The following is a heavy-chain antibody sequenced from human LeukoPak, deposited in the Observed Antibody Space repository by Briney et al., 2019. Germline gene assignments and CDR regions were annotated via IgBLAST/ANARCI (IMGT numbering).Heavy chain of an antibody. Sequence: PSETLSLTCTVSGYSISSGYYWGWIRQPPGKGLEWIGSIYQSGKTYYNASLQSRVTISVDTSKNQFSLKLRSVTAADTAVYYCARVPGPNWFDPWGQGTLVTVSS. J-gene: IGHJ5*02. CDR1: GYSISSGYY. CDR3: ARVPGPNWFDP. CDR2: IYQSGKT. V-gene: IGHV4-38-2*02.